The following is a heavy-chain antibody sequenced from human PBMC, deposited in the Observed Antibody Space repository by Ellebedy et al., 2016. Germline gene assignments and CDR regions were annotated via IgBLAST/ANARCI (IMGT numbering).Heavy chain of an antibody. CDR1: GFSFSSYA. V-gene: IGHV3-23*01. D-gene: IGHD3-10*01. CDR2: ISGSGGST. J-gene: IGHJ6*02. CDR3: ARARITTLPMDV. Sequence: GESLKISCAASGFSFSSYAMSWVRQAPGEGLEWVSAISGSGGSTYYADSVKGRFTISRDNSKNTLYLQMNSLRAEDTAVYYCARARITTLPMDVWGQGTTVTVSS.